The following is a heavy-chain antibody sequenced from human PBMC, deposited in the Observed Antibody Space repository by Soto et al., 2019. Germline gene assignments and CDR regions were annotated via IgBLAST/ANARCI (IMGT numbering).Heavy chain of an antibody. CDR3: ARSQGSSTSLEIYYYYYYGMDV. Sequence: QVQLVQSGAEVKKPGSSVNVSCKASGGTFSSYAISWVRQAPGQRLEWMGGIIPISGTANYAQKFQGRVTITADESTSQAYMELSSLRSEDTAVYYCARSQGSSTSLEIYYYYYYGMDVWGQGTTVTVSS. J-gene: IGHJ6*02. CDR2: IIPISGTA. D-gene: IGHD2-2*01. V-gene: IGHV1-69*01. CDR1: GGTFSSYA.